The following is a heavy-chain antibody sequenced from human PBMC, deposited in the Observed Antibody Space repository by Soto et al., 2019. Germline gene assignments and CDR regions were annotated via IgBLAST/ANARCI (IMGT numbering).Heavy chain of an antibody. Sequence: SETLSLTCTVSGGSISIGGYYWSWIRQHPGKGLEWIGYIYYSGSTYYNPSLKSRVTISVDTSKNQFSLKLSSVTAADTAVYYCARDLPMITFGGVIVRAFDIWGQGTKVTVSS. CDR2: IYYSGST. J-gene: IGHJ3*02. V-gene: IGHV4-31*03. CDR1: GGSISIGGYY. CDR3: ARDLPMITFGGVIVRAFDI. D-gene: IGHD3-16*02.